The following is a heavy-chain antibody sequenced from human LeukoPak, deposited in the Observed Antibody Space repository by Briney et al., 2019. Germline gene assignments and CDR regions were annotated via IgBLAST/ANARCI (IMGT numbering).Heavy chain of an antibody. CDR1: GASISSYY. J-gene: IGHJ4*02. D-gene: IGHD3-16*01. V-gene: IGHV4-59*01. CDR3: ASRRGGTFDY. CDR2: AYYSGST. Sequence: PSETLSLTCTVSGASISSYYWSWIRQPPGKGLEWIGYAYYSGSTNYNPSLKSRVTISVDTSKNQFSLKLSSVTAADTAVYYCASRRGGTFDYWGQGTLVTVSS.